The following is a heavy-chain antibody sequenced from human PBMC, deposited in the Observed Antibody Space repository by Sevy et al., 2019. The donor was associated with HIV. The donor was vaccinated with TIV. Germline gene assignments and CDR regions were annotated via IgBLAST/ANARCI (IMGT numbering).Heavy chain of an antibody. D-gene: IGHD3-16*02. CDR3: HASSQGS. V-gene: IGHV3-74*01. CDR1: GFSFSSYW. J-gene: IGHJ4*02. Sequence: GGSLRLSCAASGFSFSSYWMHWVRQAPGKGLVWVAYVRNDGTATTYADSVQGRFTISRDNAKNTLYLQMNSLRVEDTAIYYCHASSQGSWGQGTLVTVSS. CDR2: VRNDGTAT.